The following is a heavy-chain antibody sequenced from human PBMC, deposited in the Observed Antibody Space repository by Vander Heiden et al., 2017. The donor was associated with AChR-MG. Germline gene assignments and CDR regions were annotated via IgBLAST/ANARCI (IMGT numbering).Heavy chain of an antibody. CDR2: ISETSSYI. CDR3: ARDTMRGTVGFDP. V-gene: IGHV3-21*01. J-gene: IGHJ5*02. CDR1: GSTFSTYN. Sequence: EVQLVESGGGLVTPGGSLTLSCAASGSTFSTYNMNWVRQAPGKGLEWVASISETSSYIYYADSLKGRFTISRDNAKNSLYLQMNSLRAEDTAVYYCARDTMRGTVGFDPWGQGTLVTVSS. D-gene: IGHD3-10*01.